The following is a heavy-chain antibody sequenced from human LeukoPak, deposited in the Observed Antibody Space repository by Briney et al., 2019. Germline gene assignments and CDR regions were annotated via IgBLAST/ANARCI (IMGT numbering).Heavy chain of an antibody. CDR3: AKDLGGSGSYYWTAFDI. V-gene: IGHV3-23*01. CDR2: IGGGGSDT. J-gene: IGHJ3*02. D-gene: IGHD3-10*01. CDR1: GFNFWGTG. Sequence: GGSLRLSCAVSGFNFWGTGMSWVRQAPGKGLEWVAAIGGGGSDTKYTDSVMGRFTISRDNSKNTLYLQMNGLRAEDTAVYYCAKDLGGSGSYYWTAFDIWGQGTMVTVSS.